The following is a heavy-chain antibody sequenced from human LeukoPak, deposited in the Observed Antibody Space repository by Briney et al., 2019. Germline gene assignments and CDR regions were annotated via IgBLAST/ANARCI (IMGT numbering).Heavy chain of an antibody. CDR2: IYYSGST. CDR3: ARDVQGAYCSSTSCYNWFDP. J-gene: IGHJ5*02. V-gene: IGHV4-39*07. Sequence: PSETLSLTCSVSGDSISTSSYYWGWIRQPPGKGLEWIGTIYYSGSTYYNPSLTSRVTISVDTSKNQFSLKLSSVTAADTAVYYCARDVQGAYCSSTSCYNWFDPWGQGTLVTVSS. D-gene: IGHD2-2*01. CDR1: GDSISTSSYY.